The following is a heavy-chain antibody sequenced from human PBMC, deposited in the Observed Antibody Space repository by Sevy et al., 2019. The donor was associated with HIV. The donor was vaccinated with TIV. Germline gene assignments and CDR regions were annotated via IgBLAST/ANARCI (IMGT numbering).Heavy chain of an antibody. CDR3: ASEHCTDTNCAPSY. D-gene: IGHD2-8*02. V-gene: IGHV1-2*02. CDR2: ISPHSGVT. Sequence: ASVKVSCKASGYTFTGYFMHWVRQAPGQGLEWMGWISPHSGVTNYAQMFQGRVTMTRDTSINTAYMELSSLRSDDTAIYYCASEHCTDTNCAPSYWGQGTLVTVSS. J-gene: IGHJ4*02. CDR1: GYTFTGYF.